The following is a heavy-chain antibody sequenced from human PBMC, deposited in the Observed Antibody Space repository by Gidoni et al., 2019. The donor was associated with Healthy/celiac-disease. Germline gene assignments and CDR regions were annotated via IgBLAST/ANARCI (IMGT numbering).Heavy chain of an antibody. CDR1: GYSSTSYW. D-gene: IGHD5-12*01. CDR2: IYPGDSDT. J-gene: IGHJ3*02. CDR3: ASGRRYSGYDSAFDI. V-gene: IGHV5-51*01. Sequence: EVQLVQSGAEVKTPGESLKISCKGSGYSSTSYWIGWVRQMPGKGLEWMGIIYPGDSDTRYSPSVQGQVTISAVKSISTAYLQWSSLKASDTAMYYCASGRRYSGYDSAFDIWGQGTMVTVSS.